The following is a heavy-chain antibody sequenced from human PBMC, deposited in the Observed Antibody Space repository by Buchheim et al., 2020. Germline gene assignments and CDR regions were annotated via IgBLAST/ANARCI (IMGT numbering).Heavy chain of an antibody. V-gene: IGHV3-21*01. D-gene: IGHD4-17*01. Sequence: EVQLVESGGGLVKPGGSLRLSCAASGFTFSSYSMNWVRQAPGKGLEWVSSISSSSSYIYYAHSVKGRFTTSRDNATHSLYPQMNSLRAEDTAVYYCARDLVGFSDYAVDYWGQGTL. CDR2: ISSSSSYI. CDR3: ARDLVGFSDYAVDY. J-gene: IGHJ4*02. CDR1: GFTFSSYS.